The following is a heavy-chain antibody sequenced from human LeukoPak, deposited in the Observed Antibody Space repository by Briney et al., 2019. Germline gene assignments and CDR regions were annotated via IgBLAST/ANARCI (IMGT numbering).Heavy chain of an antibody. V-gene: IGHV1-46*01. CDR3: ARGRDAGGDN. CDR1: GYTFSSYY. Sequence: ASVKVSCKATGYTFSSYYMHWVRQAPGQGLEWMGIIYPSGGSTSCAQKFQGRVTMTSDTSTSTVYMELSSLTSEDTAVYYCARGRDAGGDNWGQGTLVTVSS. D-gene: IGHD3-16*01. CDR2: IYPSGGST. J-gene: IGHJ4*02.